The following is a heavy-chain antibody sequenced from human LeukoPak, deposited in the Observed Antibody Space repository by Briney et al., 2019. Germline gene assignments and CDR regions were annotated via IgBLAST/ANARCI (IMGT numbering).Heavy chain of an antibody. J-gene: IGHJ6*03. CDR3: GRSYYYYYYMDV. CDR1: GGTFSRYD. V-gene: IGHV1-69*05. CDR2: IIPIFGTA. Sequence: EASVKVSCKASGGTFSRYDISWVRQAPGQGLEWMGGIIPIFGTANYAQKFQGRVTITTDESTSTAYMELSSLRSEDTAVYYCGRSYYYYYYMDVWGKGTTVTVSS.